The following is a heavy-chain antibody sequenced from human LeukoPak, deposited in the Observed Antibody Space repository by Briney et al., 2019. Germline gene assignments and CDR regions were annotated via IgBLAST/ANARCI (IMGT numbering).Heavy chain of an antibody. CDR1: EFTFSTYG. CDR3: AKDSPNVPYYYYMDV. J-gene: IGHJ6*03. D-gene: IGHD6-6*01. Sequence: GGSLRLSCAASEFTFSTYGMHWVRHAPGKWLEWVAFIRYDGSNKDYADSVKGRFTISRDNSKNTLYLQMNSLRAEDTAMYYCAKDSPNVPYYYYMDVWGKGTTVTISS. V-gene: IGHV3-30*02. CDR2: IRYDGSNK.